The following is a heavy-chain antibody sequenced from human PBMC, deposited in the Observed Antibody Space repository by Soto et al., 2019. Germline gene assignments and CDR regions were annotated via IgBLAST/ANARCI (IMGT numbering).Heavy chain of an antibody. CDR1: GFTFSNAW. CDR2: IKSKTDGGTT. J-gene: IGHJ4*02. Sequence: EVQLVESGGGLVKPGGSLRLSCAASGFTFSNAWMSWVRQAPGKGLEWVGRIKSKTDGGTTDYAAPVKGRFTISRDDSKNTLYLQMTSLKTEDTAVYYCTTDRVRADTAMVTSKDFEWGQGTLVTVSS. CDR3: TTDRVRADTAMVTSKDFE. V-gene: IGHV3-15*01. D-gene: IGHD5-18*01.